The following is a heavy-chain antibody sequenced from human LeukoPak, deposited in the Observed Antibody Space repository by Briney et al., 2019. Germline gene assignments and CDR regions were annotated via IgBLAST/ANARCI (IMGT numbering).Heavy chain of an antibody. CDR3: AGDYYYYGMDV. CDR1: GFTFDDYA. J-gene: IGHJ6*02. CDR2: ISWNSGSI. V-gene: IGHV3-9*01. Sequence: GGSLRLSCAASGFTFDDYAMHWVRQAPRKGLEWVSGISWNSGSIGYADSVKGRFTISRDNAKISLYLQMNSLRAEDTALYYCAGDYYYYGMDVWGQGTTVTVSS.